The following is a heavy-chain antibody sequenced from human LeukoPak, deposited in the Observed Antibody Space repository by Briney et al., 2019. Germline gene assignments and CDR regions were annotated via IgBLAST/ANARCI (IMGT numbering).Heavy chain of an antibody. Sequence: SETLSLTRTVSGGSISSSYYYWGWIRQPPGKGLEWLGTIYYSGSTYYNPSLKSRVTISVDTSKNQFSLKLSSVTAPDTAVYYCARHEDRNWYFDHWGQGTLVTVSS. V-gene: IGHV4-39*01. J-gene: IGHJ4*02. CDR3: ARHEDRNWYFDH. CDR2: IYYSGST. D-gene: IGHD1-1*01. CDR1: GGSISSSYYY.